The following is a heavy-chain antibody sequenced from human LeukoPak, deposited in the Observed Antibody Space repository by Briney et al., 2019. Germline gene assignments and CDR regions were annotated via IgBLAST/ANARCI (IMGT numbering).Heavy chain of an antibody. V-gene: IGHV4-59*01. CDR3: ARTSRHFYGSGSNLTPWPADMDV. J-gene: IGHJ6*02. Sequence: SETLSLTCTVSGGSINSYYWTWIRQPPGKGLEWIGYIYYSGGTHYNPSLNSRVTISMDTSKNHFSLKLSSVTAADTAIYYCARTSRHFYGSGSNLTPWPADMDVWGQGTKVTVSS. CDR1: GGSINSYY. D-gene: IGHD3-10*01. CDR2: IYYSGGT.